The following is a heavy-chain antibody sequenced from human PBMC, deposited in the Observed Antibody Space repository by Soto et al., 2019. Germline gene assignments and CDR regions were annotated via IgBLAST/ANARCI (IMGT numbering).Heavy chain of an antibody. J-gene: IGHJ4*02. CDR1: GGSFSGYY. V-gene: IGHV4-34*01. CDR3: ARGEYDDYVWGSYPY. Sequence: QVQLQQWGAGLLKPSETLSLTCAVYGGSFSGYYWSWIRQPPGKGLEWIGEINHSGSTNYNPSLKSRVTISVDMSKNQFSLKLSSVTAADTAVYYCARGEYDDYVWGSYPYWGQGTLVTVSS. CDR2: INHSGST. D-gene: IGHD3-16*02.